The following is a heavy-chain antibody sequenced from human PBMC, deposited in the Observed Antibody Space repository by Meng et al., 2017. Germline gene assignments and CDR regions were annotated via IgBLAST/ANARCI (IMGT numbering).Heavy chain of an antibody. CDR3: ATRGNPYLDC. V-gene: IGHV1-18*01. Sequence: QAHLGAVGAELKKPGAYCKLSGNASAHTLSSDGFAWVRQAAGQRLEWMGWINAYNGYTDYAQKFLGRVTLATDTSTNTGYMELRSLTSDDTAVYYCATRGNPYLDCWGQGTLVTASS. CDR2: INAYNGYT. J-gene: IGHJ4*02. CDR1: AHTLSSDG.